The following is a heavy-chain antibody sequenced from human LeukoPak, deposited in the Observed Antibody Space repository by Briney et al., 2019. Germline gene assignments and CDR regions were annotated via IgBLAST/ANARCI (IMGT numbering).Heavy chain of an antibody. J-gene: IGHJ5*02. CDR2: IYYSGST. Sequence: PSETLSLTCTVSGVSISSYYWSWIRQPPGKGLEWIGYIYYSGSTNYNPSLKSRVTISVDTSKNQFSLKLSSVTAADTAVYYCARYGSGSGVFDPWGQGTLVTVSS. CDR3: ARYGSGSGVFDP. CDR1: GVSISSYY. D-gene: IGHD3-10*01. V-gene: IGHV4-59*01.